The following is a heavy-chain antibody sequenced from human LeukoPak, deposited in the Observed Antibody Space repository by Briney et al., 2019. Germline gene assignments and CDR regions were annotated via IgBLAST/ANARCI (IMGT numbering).Heavy chain of an antibody. J-gene: IGHJ4*02. CDR1: GFTFSGFD. V-gene: IGHV3-48*03. D-gene: IGHD3-10*01. CDR2: IGTSVNAI. Sequence: GGSLRLSCAASGFTFSGFDMNWVRQAPGKGLEWIAHIGTSVNAIYYADSVKGRFTISRDNARSSLYLQTDSLRVEDTAVYYCARDSVWFGELLNWGQGALVTVSS. CDR3: ARDSVWFGELLN.